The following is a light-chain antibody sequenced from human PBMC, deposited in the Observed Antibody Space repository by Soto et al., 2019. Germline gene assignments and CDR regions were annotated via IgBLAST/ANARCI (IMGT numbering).Light chain of an antibody. CDR2: DRP. Sequence: EIVMTQSPATLSVSPGDRASLSCRARQSVSCTLAWYQHKPGQAPRLLFSDRPTRATGIPARFTGSGSGKDFTFTISSLQSEDFAVYYCQQYNNWPWTFGPGTKVDMK. CDR3: QQYNNWPWT. V-gene: IGKV3-15*01. J-gene: IGKJ3*01. CDR1: QSVSCT.